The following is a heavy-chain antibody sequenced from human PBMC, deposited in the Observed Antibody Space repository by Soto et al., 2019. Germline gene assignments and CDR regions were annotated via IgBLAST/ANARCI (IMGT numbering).Heavy chain of an antibody. Sequence: EVQLVESGGGLVQPGGSLRLSCAASGFTVSSNYMSWVRQAPGKGLEWVSVIFNGGSTYYADSVKGCFTISRHSSKNTVYLQMNSRRAEDTAVYYCARDRFSSGWLDAFDIWGQGTMVTVSS. CDR2: IFNGGST. CDR3: ARDRFSSGWLDAFDI. J-gene: IGHJ3*02. D-gene: IGHD6-19*01. V-gene: IGHV3-53*04. CDR1: GFTVSSNY.